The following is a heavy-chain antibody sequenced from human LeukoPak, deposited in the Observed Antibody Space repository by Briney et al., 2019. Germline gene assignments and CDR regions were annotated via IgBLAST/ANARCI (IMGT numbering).Heavy chain of an antibody. D-gene: IGHD3-16*01. V-gene: IGHV3-23*01. Sequence: GGSLRLSCEASGFTFSTYVMSWVRQAPGKGLECVSSISGSGGTTYYADSVRGRFTISRDNSKNTVYLQMSSLTVEDTAIYYCAKEKLRYYDYWGQGALVTVSS. J-gene: IGHJ4*02. CDR2: ISGSGGTT. CDR1: GFTFSTYV. CDR3: AKEKLRYYDY.